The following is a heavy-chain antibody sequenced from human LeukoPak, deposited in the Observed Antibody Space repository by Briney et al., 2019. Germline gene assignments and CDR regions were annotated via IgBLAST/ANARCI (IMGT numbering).Heavy chain of an antibody. D-gene: IGHD6-19*01. CDR3: ATSPSRAGSFDY. V-gene: IGHV4-4*02. CDR2: IYHSGST. J-gene: IGHJ4*02. Sequence: SETLPLTCAVSGGSISSSNWWSWVRQPPGKGLEWIGEIYHSGSTNNNPSLKSRVTISVDKSKNQFSLKLSSVTAADTAVYYCATSPSRAGSFDYWGQGTLVTVSS. CDR1: GGSISSSNW.